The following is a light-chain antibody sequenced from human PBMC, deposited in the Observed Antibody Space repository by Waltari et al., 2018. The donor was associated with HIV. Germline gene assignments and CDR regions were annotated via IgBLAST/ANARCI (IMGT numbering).Light chain of an antibody. Sequence: SYELTQPLSVSVAPGQTARITCGGSKIGVKNVHWYQQRPGQAPVVIIYRDRHRPSGITERVSGSNSGTMATLTITRAQVEDEADYFCQVWDNDTAIFGGGTKLTVL. V-gene: IGLV3-9*01. CDR1: KIGVKN. CDR3: QVWDNDTAI. J-gene: IGLJ2*01. CDR2: RDR.